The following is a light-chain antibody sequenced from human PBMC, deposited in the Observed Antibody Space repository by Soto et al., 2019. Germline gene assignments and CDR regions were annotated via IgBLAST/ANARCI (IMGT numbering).Light chain of an antibody. Sequence: EILLTQSPVTLSVSPGERATLSCRASQNINRNLAWYQQKPGQAPRLLVYGASTRATGIPARFSGSGSGTAFTLTISSLQSDDFAVYYCQQYNDWPPKRTFGQGTKVDIK. CDR1: QNINRN. CDR3: QQYNDWPPKRT. J-gene: IGKJ1*01. CDR2: GAS. V-gene: IGKV3-15*01.